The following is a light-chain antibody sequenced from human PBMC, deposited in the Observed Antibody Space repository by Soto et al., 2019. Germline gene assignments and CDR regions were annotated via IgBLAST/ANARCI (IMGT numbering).Light chain of an antibody. V-gene: IGKV3-20*01. CDR2: GAS. CDR3: QRYGSSTT. J-gene: IGKJ1*01. Sequence: EIVMTQSPATLSVSPGERATLSCRASQSVSSNLAWYQQKPGQAPRLLIYGASTRATGIPDRFTGSGSGAYFTLTIRGLEPEDFAVYYCQRYGSSTTFGQGTKVDIK. CDR1: QSVSSN.